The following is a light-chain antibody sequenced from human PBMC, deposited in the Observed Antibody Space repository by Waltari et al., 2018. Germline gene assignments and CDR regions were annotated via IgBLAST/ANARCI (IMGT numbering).Light chain of an antibody. V-gene: IGKV2-40*01. CDR2: GGS. CDR1: QSLLHTDGYTY. Sequence: DIVMTQTPLSLPVTPGEPASISCRSSQSLLHTDGYTYLDWYLQKPGQSPQLLIYGGSNRASGVPDMFSGSGSGTDITLKISKVEAEDVGVYYCMQHKAFPPTFCQGTKVEI. CDR3: MQHKAFPPT. J-gene: IGKJ1*01.